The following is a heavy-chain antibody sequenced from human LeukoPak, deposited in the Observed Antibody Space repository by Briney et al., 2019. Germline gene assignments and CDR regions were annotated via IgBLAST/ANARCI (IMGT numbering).Heavy chain of an antibody. V-gene: IGHV4-59*01. CDR2: IYYGGST. CDR1: GGSISSYY. J-gene: IGHJ6*02. D-gene: IGHD3-16*01. Sequence: PSETLSLTCTVSGGSISSYYWSWIRQPPGKGLEWIGYIYYGGSTNYNPSLKSRVTISVDTSKNQFSLKLSSVTAADTAVYYCARVGGTTPYYYYYYGMDVWGQGTTVTVSS. CDR3: ARVGGTTPYYYYYYGMDV.